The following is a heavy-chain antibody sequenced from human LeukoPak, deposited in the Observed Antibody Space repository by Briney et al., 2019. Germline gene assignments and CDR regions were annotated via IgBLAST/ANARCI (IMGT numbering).Heavy chain of an antibody. CDR1: GYTFTSYY. CDR3: ARDRRVTNYPYYYYYYYMDV. CDR2: INPSGGST. V-gene: IGHV1-46*03. Sequence: GASVKVSCKASGYTFTSYYMHWVRQAPGQGLEWMGIINPSGGSTSYAQKFQGRVTMTRDTSTSTVYMELSSLRSEDTAVYYCARDRRVTNYPYYYYYYYMDVWGKGTTVTVSS. J-gene: IGHJ6*03. D-gene: IGHD1-7*01.